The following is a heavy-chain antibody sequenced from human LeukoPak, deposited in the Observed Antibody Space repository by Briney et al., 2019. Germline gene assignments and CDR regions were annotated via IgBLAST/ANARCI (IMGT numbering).Heavy chain of an antibody. V-gene: IGHV3-66*03. CDR1: GFTVSSNS. Sequence: GGSLRLSCTVSGFTVSSNSMSWVRQAPGKGLEWVSFIYSDNTHYSDSVKGRFTISRDNSKNTLYLQMNSLRAEDTAVYYCARTRLYSGSYHDYWGQGTLVTVSS. CDR2: IYSDNT. D-gene: IGHD1-26*01. J-gene: IGHJ4*02. CDR3: ARTRLYSGSYHDY.